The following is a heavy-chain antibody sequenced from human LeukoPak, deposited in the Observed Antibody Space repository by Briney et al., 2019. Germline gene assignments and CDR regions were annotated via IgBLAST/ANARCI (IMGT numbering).Heavy chain of an antibody. D-gene: IGHD3-10*01. CDR3: TTSWPKVREGDH. V-gene: IGHV3-23*01. CDR1: GFTFSDYA. J-gene: IGHJ4*02. CDR2: ISGGGDGA. Sequence: GGSLRLSCAASGFTFSDYAMRWVRQAPGKGLEWLSEISGGGDGAYHADSVKGRFTISRDNSKNTLYLQMNSLRAEDTAVYYCTTSWPKVREGDHWGQGTLVTVSS.